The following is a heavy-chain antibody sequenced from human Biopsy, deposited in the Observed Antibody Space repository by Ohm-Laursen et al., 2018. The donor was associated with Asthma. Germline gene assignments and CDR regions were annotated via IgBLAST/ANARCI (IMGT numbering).Heavy chain of an antibody. Sequence: SLRLSCAATGFTVSNFAMNWVRQAPGQGLEWVSVISSGSGSTYYADSVKGRFTISRDTSMSTLYLQMNSLRAEDTAVYYCARDSYSSGLYDDFESWGQGTLVTVSS. CDR1: GFTVSNFA. V-gene: IGHV3-23*01. J-gene: IGHJ4*02. D-gene: IGHD6-19*01. CDR2: ISSGSGST. CDR3: ARDSYSSGLYDDFES.